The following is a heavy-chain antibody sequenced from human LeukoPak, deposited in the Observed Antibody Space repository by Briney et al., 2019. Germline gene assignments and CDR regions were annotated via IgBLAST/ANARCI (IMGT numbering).Heavy chain of an antibody. CDR3: AIGDTGYFDS. CDR1: GFTFSDHY. J-gene: IGHJ4*02. D-gene: IGHD4-17*01. V-gene: IGHV3-72*01. Sequence: GESLRLSCAASGFTFSDHYMDWVRQAPGKGLEWVGRTKNRANGYTTEYAASVKGRFTILTDDSKNSLYLQMNSLKTEDTAVYYCAIGDTGYFDSWGQGTLVTVSP. CDR2: TKNRANGYTT.